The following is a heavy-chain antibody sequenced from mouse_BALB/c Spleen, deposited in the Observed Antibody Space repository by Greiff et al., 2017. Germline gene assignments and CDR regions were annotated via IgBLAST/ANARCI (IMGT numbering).Heavy chain of an antibody. J-gene: IGHJ3*01. CDR2: IDPANGNT. CDR3: ARSAMVTKGFAY. CDR1: GFNIKDTY. V-gene: IGHV14-3*02. Sequence: VQLQQSGAELVKPGASVKLSCTASGFNIKDTYMHWVKQRPEQGLEWIGRIDPANGNTNYDPKFQGKATITADTSSNTAYLQLSSLTSEDTAVYYGARSAMVTKGFAYWGQGTLVTVSA. D-gene: IGHD2-2*01.